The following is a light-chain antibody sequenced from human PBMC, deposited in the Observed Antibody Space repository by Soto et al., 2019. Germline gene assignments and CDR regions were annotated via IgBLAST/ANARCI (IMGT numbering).Light chain of an antibody. V-gene: IGLV2-8*01. Sequence: QSALTQPPSASGSPGQSVTISCTGTSSDVGGYNYVSWYQQHPGKAPKVMIYEVSKRPSGVPDRFSGSKSGNTASLTVSGPQAEDEADYYCSSYGGRNNLLFGGGTKLTVL. CDR1: SSDVGGYNY. J-gene: IGLJ2*01. CDR3: SSYGGRNNLL. CDR2: EVS.